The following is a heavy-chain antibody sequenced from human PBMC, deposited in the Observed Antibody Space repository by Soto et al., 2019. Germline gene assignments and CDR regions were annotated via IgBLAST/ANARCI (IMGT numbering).Heavy chain of an antibody. V-gene: IGHV1-18*01. D-gene: IGHD6-13*01. J-gene: IGHJ3*02. CDR3: ARDPPSPYSSNSLGEYLDAFDI. Sequence: ASVKVSCKASGYTFTSYCISWVRQAPGQGLEWMGWISAYNGNTNYAQKLQGRVTMTTDTSTSTAYMELRSLRSDDTAVYYCARDPPSPYSSNSLGEYLDAFDIWGQGTMVTVSS. CDR2: ISAYNGNT. CDR1: GYTFTSYC.